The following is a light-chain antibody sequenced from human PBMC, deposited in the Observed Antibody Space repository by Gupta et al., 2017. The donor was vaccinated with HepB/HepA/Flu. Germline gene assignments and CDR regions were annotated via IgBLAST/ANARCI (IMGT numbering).Light chain of an antibody. CDR2: NDD. Sequence: QPVLTQPPSASGTPGPRVAISCSGSSSNVGRDKVYWYRQLPGTAPKLLIYNDDRRPSGVPDRFAGSKSGTSASLAISGLRSEDEADYYCAAWENSLSAYVFGTGTWVTVL. J-gene: IGLJ1*01. CDR3: AAWENSLSAYV. V-gene: IGLV1-47*02. CDR1: SSNVGRDK.